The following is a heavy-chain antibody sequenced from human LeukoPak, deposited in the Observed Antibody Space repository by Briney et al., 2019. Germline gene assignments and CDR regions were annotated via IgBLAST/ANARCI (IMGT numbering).Heavy chain of an antibody. CDR2: INSDGSST. J-gene: IGHJ4*02. CDR1: GFTFSSYW. CDR3: AREEWDTAMPTAY. D-gene: IGHD5-18*01. Sequence: TGGSLRLSCAAAGFTFSSYWMHWVRQAPGKGLVSVSRINSDGSSTSYADSVKGRFTISRDNAKNTLYLQMNSLRAEDTAVYYCAREEWDTAMPTAYWGQGTLVTVSS. V-gene: IGHV3-74*01.